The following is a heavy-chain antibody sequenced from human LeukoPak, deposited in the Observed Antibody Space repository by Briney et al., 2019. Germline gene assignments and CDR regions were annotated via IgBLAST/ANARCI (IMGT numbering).Heavy chain of an antibody. Sequence: GGSLRLACAASGFTFSSYAMHWVRQGPGKGLEYVSGSSFNGGSTYHANSVKGRFTISRDNSKNTVYHQMGSLRAEDMAVYNCARTHHLQPFDIWGEATNLTVPP. CDR3: ARTHHLQPFDI. D-gene: IGHD6-13*01. CDR1: GFTFSSYA. CDR2: SSFNGGST. V-gene: IGHV3-64*01. J-gene: IGHJ3*02.